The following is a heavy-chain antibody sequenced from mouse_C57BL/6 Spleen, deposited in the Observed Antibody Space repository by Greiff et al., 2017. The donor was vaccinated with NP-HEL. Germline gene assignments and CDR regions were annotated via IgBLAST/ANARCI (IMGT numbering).Heavy chain of an antibody. V-gene: IGHV1-50*01. Sequence: QVQLQQPGAELVKPGASVKLSCKASGYTFTSYWMQWVKQRPGQGLEWIGEIDPSDSYTNYNQKFKGKATLTVDTSSSTAYMQLSSLTSEDSAVYYCGRGGGKYAWFAYWGQGTLVTVSA. J-gene: IGHJ3*01. CDR2: IDPSDSYT. D-gene: IGHD2-1*01. CDR3: GRGGGKYAWFAY. CDR1: GYTFTSYW.